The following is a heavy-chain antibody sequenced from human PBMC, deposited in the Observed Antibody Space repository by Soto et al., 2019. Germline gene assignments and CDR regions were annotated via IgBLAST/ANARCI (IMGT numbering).Heavy chain of an antibody. D-gene: IGHD6-19*01. CDR2: ISYHGREI. CDR3: ARDPVAVTGSFADW. Sequence: QSGGSLRLSCEVSGFSFGSYAFHWVRQAPGKGLEWLSVISYHGREIYYADSVKDRFTISRDNFKKTVYLQMNSLRSDDTALYYCARDPVAVTGSFADWWGQGTLVTVSS. CDR1: GFSFGSYA. V-gene: IGHV3-30-3*01. J-gene: IGHJ4*01.